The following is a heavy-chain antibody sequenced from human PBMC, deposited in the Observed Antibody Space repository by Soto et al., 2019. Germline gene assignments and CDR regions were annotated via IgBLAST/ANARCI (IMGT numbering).Heavy chain of an antibody. J-gene: IGHJ4*02. CDR2: ISYDGSNK. Sequence: XGSLRLSCAASGFTFSSYAMHWVRQAPGKGLEWVAVISYDGSNKYYADSVKGRFTISRDNSKNTLYLQMNSLRAEDTAVYYCARGRIAAAVDYWGQGTLVTVSS. D-gene: IGHD6-13*01. CDR3: ARGRIAAAVDY. CDR1: GFTFSSYA. V-gene: IGHV3-30-3*01.